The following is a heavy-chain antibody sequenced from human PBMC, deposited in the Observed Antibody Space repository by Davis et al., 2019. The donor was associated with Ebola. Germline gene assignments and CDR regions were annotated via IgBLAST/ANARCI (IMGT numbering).Heavy chain of an antibody. V-gene: IGHV3-74*01. D-gene: IGHD2-15*01. J-gene: IGHJ3*02. CDR2: ISTDGSVT. CDR3: RAAQEAFEI. Sequence: GESLKISCAASGFTFSRTWMHWVRQAPGKGLVWVSRISTDGSVTRYADSVKGRFTISRDNAKNTVYLQMNSLRVEDTAVYYCRAAQEAFEIWGQGTMVTVSS. CDR1: GFTFSRTW.